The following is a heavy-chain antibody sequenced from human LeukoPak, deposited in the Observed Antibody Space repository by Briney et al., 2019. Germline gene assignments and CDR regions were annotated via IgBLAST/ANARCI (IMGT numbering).Heavy chain of an antibody. CDR3: AREDIVVVVAATTYYYYGMDV. Sequence: GASVKVSCKASGYTFTGYYMHWVRQAPGQGLEWMGWINPNSGGTNYAQKFQGRVTMTRDTSISTAYMELSRLRSDDTAVYYCAREDIVVVVAATTYYYYGMDVWGQGTTVTVSS. CDR1: GYTFTGYY. D-gene: IGHD2-15*01. CDR2: INPNSGGT. J-gene: IGHJ6*02. V-gene: IGHV1-2*02.